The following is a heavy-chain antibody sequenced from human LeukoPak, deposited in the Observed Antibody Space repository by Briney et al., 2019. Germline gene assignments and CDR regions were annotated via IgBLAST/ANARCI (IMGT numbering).Heavy chain of an antibody. CDR3: ARARPFGSRVSDDAFDI. Sequence: ASVKVSCKASGYTFTGYYMHWVRQAPGQGLEWMGWISAYNGNTNYAQKLQGRVTMTTDTSTSTAYMELRSLRSDDTAVYYCARARPFGSRVSDDAFDIWGQGTMVTVSS. D-gene: IGHD1-26*01. CDR1: GYTFTGYY. CDR2: ISAYNGNT. V-gene: IGHV1-18*04. J-gene: IGHJ3*02.